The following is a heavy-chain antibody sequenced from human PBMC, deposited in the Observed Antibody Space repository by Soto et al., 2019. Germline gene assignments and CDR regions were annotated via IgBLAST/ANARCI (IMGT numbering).Heavy chain of an antibody. CDR2: IIPMFGSA. CDR1: GGTFSSYG. V-gene: IGHV1-69*01. D-gene: IGHD5-12*01. Sequence: QVQLVQSGGEVKKPGSSVKVSCKASGGTFSSYGLSWVRQAPGQGLEWMGGIIPMFGSAKYAPKFQGRVTITAEGSTSTASMELSSLRSEDTAVYYCARDLGYDYGVYYGMDVWGQGTTVTVSS. CDR3: ARDLGYDYGVYYGMDV. J-gene: IGHJ6*02.